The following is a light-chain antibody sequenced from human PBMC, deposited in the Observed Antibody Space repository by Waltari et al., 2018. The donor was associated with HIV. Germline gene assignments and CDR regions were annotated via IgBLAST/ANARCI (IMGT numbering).Light chain of an antibody. Sequence: QSVLTQPPSASGTPGQRVTISCSGSSSNIGGNTVNWYQHLPGTAPKLLIYSNHQRPSGGPDRFSGSKSGTSASLAISGLQAEEEADYYCASRDDSLNGPVFGRGTKLTVL. J-gene: IGLJ2*01. V-gene: IGLV1-44*01. CDR3: ASRDDSLNGPV. CDR1: SSNIGGNT. CDR2: SNH.